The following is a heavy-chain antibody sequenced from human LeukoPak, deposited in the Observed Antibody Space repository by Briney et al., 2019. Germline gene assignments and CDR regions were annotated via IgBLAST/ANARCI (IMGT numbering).Heavy chain of an antibody. D-gene: IGHD6-13*01. V-gene: IGHV4-39*07. J-gene: IGHJ6*02. CDR2: IYYSGST. CDR1: GGSISSSSYY. CDR3: ARESGYSSSFSYYGMDV. Sequence: PSETLSLTCTVSGGSISSSSYYWGWIRQPPGKGLEWIGSIYYSGSTYYNPSLKSRVTISVDTSKNQFSLKLSSVTAADTAVYYCARESGYSSSFSYYGMDVWGQGTTVTVYS.